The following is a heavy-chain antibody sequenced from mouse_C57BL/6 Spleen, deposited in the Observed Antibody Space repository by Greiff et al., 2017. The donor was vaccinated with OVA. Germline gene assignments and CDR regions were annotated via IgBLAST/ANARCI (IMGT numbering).Heavy chain of an antibody. CDR1: GYTFTSYW. Sequence: EVQRVESGTVLARPGASVKMSCKTSGYTFTSYWMHWVKQRPGQGLEWIGAIYPGNSDTSYNQKFKGKAKLTAVTSASTAYMELSSLTNEDSAVYYCTEDYGSSYGTWFAYWGQGTLVTVSA. J-gene: IGHJ3*01. CDR3: TEDYGSSYGTWFAY. V-gene: IGHV1-5*01. D-gene: IGHD1-1*01. CDR2: IYPGNSDT.